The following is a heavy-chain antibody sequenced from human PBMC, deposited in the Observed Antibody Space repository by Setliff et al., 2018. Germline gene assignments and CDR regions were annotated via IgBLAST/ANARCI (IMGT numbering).Heavy chain of an antibody. Sequence: GESLKISCAASGFTFSDYSMNWVRQAPGKGLEWVSDISSSSSTIYYADSVKGRFTISRDNAQNSLYLQMNSLRAEDTAVYYCARSYNFWSGPALDVWGKGTTVTVSS. V-gene: IGHV3-48*01. CDR1: GFTFSDYS. J-gene: IGHJ6*04. D-gene: IGHD3-3*01. CDR3: ARSYNFWSGPALDV. CDR2: ISSSSSTI.